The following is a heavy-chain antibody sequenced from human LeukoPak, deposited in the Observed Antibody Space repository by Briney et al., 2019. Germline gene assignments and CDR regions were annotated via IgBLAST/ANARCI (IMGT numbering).Heavy chain of an antibody. D-gene: IGHD1-14*01. CDR1: GFTFSSYA. V-gene: IGHV3-30*01. CDR3: ARGQVGFTGPGYDYYMDV. J-gene: IGHJ6*03. Sequence: SGGSLRLSCAASGFTFSSYAMHWVRQAPGKGLEWVAVISYDGSNKYYADSVEGRFTISRDNSKNTLYLQMNSLRAEDTAVYYCARGQVGFTGPGYDYYMDVWGKGTTVTVSS. CDR2: ISYDGSNK.